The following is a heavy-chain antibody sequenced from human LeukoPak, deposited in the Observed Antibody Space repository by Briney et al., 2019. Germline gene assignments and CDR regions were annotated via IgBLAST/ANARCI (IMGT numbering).Heavy chain of an antibody. V-gene: IGHV3-49*04. J-gene: IGHJ4*02. CDR2: ISSKAYGGTT. CDR1: GFTFGDYA. D-gene: IGHD3-22*01. CDR3: TSFHYYDSSGSLDY. Sequence: GGSLRLSCTASGFTFGDYAMSWVRQAPGKGLEWVGFISSKAYGGTTEYAASVKGRFTISRDDSKSIAYLQMNSLKTEDTAVYYCTSFHYYDSSGSLDYWGQGTLVTVSS.